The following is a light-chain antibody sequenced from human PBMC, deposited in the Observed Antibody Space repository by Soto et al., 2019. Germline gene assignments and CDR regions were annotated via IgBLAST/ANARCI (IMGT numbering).Light chain of an antibody. Sequence: IVMTRSPATLSLSPGESATVSCRASQSVSSNLAWYQQNTGQAPRPLIYGASTRATGIPARFSGSWYGTEFNLTISSLQPEDLAVYYGQQYNNWPLTFGGGTIVDIK. CDR2: GAS. CDR1: QSVSSN. V-gene: IGKV3-15*01. J-gene: IGKJ4*01. CDR3: QQYNNWPLT.